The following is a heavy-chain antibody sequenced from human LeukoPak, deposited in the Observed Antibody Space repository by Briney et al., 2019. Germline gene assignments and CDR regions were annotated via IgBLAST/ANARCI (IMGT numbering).Heavy chain of an antibody. CDR1: GGTFSSYA. CDR3: ARDLTRYGMDV. CDR2: IIPIFGTA. V-gene: IGHV1-69*13. J-gene: IGHJ6*02. Sequence: ASVKVSCKASGGTFSSYAISWVRQAPGQGPEWMGGIIPIFGTANYAQKFQGRVTITADESASTAYMELSSLGSEDAAVYYCARDLTRYGMDVWGQGTTVTVSS.